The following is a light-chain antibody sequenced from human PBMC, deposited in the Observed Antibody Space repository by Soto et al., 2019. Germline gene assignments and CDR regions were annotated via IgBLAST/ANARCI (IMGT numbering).Light chain of an antibody. Sequence: DIVLTQSPATLSLSPGQTATLSCRASQSVSSSYLAWYQQKPGQAPRLLIYGASSRATGIPDRFSGRGSGTEFTLTVSSLQSEDFAVYYCQQYNNWPRTFGQGTKVDIK. CDR3: QQYNNWPRT. J-gene: IGKJ1*01. V-gene: IGKV3D-7*01. CDR2: GAS. CDR1: QSVSSSY.